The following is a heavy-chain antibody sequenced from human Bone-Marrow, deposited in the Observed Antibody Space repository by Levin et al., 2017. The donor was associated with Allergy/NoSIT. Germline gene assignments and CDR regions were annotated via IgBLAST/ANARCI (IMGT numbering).Heavy chain of an antibody. V-gene: IGHV4-39*01. D-gene: IGHD3-9*01. CDR1: GGSIGSGKYY. CDR3: ARQDDNAHVDPNWFDP. Sequence: SETLSLTCTVSGGSIGSGKYYWGWIRQSPGKGLEWIGSMSYSGTTYYNPSLKSRVTISVDTSKNQFSLKLSSVNAADTAIYYCARQDDNAHVDPNWFDPWGQGTLVTVSS. CDR2: MSYSGTT. J-gene: IGHJ5*02.